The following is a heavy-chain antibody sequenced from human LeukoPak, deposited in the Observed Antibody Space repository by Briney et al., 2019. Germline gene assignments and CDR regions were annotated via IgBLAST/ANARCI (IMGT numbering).Heavy chain of an antibody. D-gene: IGHD1-26*01. V-gene: IGHV4-4*07. J-gene: IGHJ4*02. CDR3: ARGRSESGSSDGTHFDY. CDR1: GASISSYY. CDR2: IYSSGST. Sequence: PAETLSLTCIVSGASISSYYWSWIRQPAGKGLEWIARIYSSGSTNYNPSLKSRVTMSADTSKNQFSLKLSSATAADTAFYYCARGRSESGSSDGTHFDYWGQGTLVTASS.